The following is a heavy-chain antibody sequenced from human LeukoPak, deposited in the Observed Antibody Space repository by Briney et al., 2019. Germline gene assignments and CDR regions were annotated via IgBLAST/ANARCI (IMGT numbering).Heavy chain of an antibody. CDR2: IYTSGST. CDR3: ARVHCSGGSCPNYYYYYMDV. V-gene: IGHV4-4*07. Sequence: PSETLSLTCTVSGGSISSYYWSWIRQPAGKGLEWIGRIYTSGSTNYNPSLKSRVTMSVDTSKNQISLKLSSVTAADTAVYYCARVHCSGGSCPNYYYYYMDVWGKGTTVTISS. J-gene: IGHJ6*03. CDR1: GGSISSYY. D-gene: IGHD2-15*01.